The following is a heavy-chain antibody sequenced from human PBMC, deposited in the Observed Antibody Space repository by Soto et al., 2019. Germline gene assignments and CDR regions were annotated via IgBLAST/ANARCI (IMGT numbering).Heavy chain of an antibody. CDR1: GFTFSSYG. D-gene: IGHD3-10*01. V-gene: IGHV3-30*18. Sequence: GGSLRLSCEASGFTFSSYGMYWVRQAPGKGLEWVAVIFYDGRNKYYADSVKGRFSISRDTSKKTLYLEMNNLRPEDTAVYYCAKARFGSGSLQHNFDSWGQGTLVTVSS. J-gene: IGHJ4*02. CDR2: IFYDGRNK. CDR3: AKARFGSGSLQHNFDS.